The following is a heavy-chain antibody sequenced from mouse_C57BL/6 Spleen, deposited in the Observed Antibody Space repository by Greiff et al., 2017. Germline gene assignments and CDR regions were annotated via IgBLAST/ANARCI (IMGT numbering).Heavy chain of an antibody. CDR2: IHPNSGST. J-gene: IGHJ3*01. V-gene: IGHV1-64*01. Sequence: QVQLQQPGAELVKPGASVKLSCKASGYTFTSYWMHWVKQRPGQGLEWIGMIHPNSGSTNYNEKFKSKATLTVDKSSSTAYMQLSSLTSEDSAVYYCARGGYYSNMFAYWGQGTLVTVSA. CDR3: ARGGYYSNMFAY. CDR1: GYTFTSYW. D-gene: IGHD2-5*01.